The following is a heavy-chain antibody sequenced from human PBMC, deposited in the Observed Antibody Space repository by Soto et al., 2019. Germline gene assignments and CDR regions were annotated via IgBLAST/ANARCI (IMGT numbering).Heavy chain of an antibody. V-gene: IGHV4-59*08. D-gene: IGHD2-2*01. CDR2: IYYSGST. CDR3: ARHAMGPAAMGVVSWFDP. Sequence: SETLSLTCTVSGGSISSYYWSWIRQPPGKGLEWIGYIYYSGSTNYNPSLKSRVTISVDTSKNQFSLKLSSVTAADTAVYYCARHAMGPAAMGVVSWFDPWGQGTLVTVSS. J-gene: IGHJ5*02. CDR1: GGSISSYY.